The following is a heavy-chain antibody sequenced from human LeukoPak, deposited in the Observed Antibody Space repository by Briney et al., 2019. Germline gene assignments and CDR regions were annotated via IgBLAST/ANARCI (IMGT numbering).Heavy chain of an antibody. CDR2: ISSSSSTI. Sequence: GGSLRLSCAASGFTFSSYSMNWVRQAPGKGLEWVSYISSSSSTIYYADSVKGRFTISRDNAKNSLYLQMNSLRADDTAVYYCARDTNQLERARQGGMDVWGKGTTVTVSS. V-gene: IGHV3-48*01. D-gene: IGHD1-1*01. CDR1: GFTFSSYS. CDR3: ARDTNQLERARQGGMDV. J-gene: IGHJ6*04.